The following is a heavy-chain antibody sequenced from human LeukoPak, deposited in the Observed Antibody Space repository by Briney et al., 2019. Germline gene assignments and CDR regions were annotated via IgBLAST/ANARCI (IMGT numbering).Heavy chain of an antibody. CDR2: MNPNSGNT. D-gene: IGHD6-19*01. CDR3: ARKGRNSSGWSPFDY. J-gene: IGHJ4*02. Sequence: SVKVSCKASGYTFTSYDINWVRQATGQGLEWMGWMNPNSGNTGYAQKFQGRVAMTRNTSISTAYMDLSSLRSEDTAVYYCARKGRNSSGWSPFDYWGQGTLVTVSS. CDR1: GYTFTSYD. V-gene: IGHV1-8*01.